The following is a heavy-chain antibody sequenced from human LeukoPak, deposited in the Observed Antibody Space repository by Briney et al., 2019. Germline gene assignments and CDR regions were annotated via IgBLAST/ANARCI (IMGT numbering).Heavy chain of an antibody. J-gene: IGHJ4*02. D-gene: IGHD3-9*01. Sequence: GGSLRLSCTVSGLTVSSNSMSWVRQAPGKGLEWVSFIYSGTIHYSDSVKGRFTISRDNSKNTLYLQMNSLRAEDTAVYYCARGRSFDYLFTFWGQGTLLTVSS. CDR1: GLTVSSNS. CDR2: IYSGTI. CDR3: ARGRSFDYLFTF. V-gene: IGHV3-53*01.